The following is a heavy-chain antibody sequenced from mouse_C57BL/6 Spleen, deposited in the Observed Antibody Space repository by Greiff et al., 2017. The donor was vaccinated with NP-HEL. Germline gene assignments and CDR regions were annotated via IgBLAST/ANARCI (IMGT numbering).Heavy chain of an antibody. CDR2: IDPSDSYT. Sequence: QVQLQQPGAELVMPGASVKLSCKASGYTFTSYWMHWVKQRPGQGLEWIGEIDPSDSYTNYNQKFKGKSTLTVAKSSSTAYMQLSSLTSEDSAVYYCARLSSSPLYCDVWGTGTTVTVSS. D-gene: IGHD1-1*01. J-gene: IGHJ1*03. CDR3: ARLSSSPLYCDV. CDR1: GYTFTSYW. V-gene: IGHV1-69*01.